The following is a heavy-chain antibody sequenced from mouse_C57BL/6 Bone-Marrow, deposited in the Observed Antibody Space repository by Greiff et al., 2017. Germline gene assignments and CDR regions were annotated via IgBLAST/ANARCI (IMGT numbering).Heavy chain of an antibody. CDR2: IDPSDSYT. J-gene: IGHJ3*01. Sequence: QVQLKQPGAELVMPGASVKLSCKASGYTFTSYWMHWVKQRPGQGLEWIGEIDPSDSYTNYNQKFKGKSTLTVDKSSSTAYMQLSSLTSEDSAVYYCAKGDYDGSWFAYWGQGTLVTVSA. V-gene: IGHV1-69*01. CDR3: AKGDYDGSWFAY. CDR1: GYTFTSYW. D-gene: IGHD2-4*01.